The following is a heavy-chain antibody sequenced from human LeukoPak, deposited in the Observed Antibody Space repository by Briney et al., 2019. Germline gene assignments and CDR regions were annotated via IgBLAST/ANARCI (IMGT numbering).Heavy chain of an antibody. Sequence: SETLSLTCTVSGGSVSSGSYYWSWIRQPPGKGLEWIGYIYYSGSTNYNPSLKSRVTISVDTSKNQFSLKLSSVIAADTAVYYCARDAYYDSSGYLTFDYWGQGTLVTVSS. D-gene: IGHD3-22*01. CDR2: IYYSGST. CDR3: ARDAYYDSSGYLTFDY. J-gene: IGHJ4*02. CDR1: GGSVSSGSYY. V-gene: IGHV4-61*01.